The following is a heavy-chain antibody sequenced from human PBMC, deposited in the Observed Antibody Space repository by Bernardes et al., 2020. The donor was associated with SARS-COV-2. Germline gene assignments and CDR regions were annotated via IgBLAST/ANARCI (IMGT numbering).Heavy chain of an antibody. CDR3: TRRNINVPDTGTVGFDY. J-gene: IGHJ4*02. CDR1: GYTFMNYW. Sequence: GESLKISCKASGYTFMNYWIAWVRQMPGKGLEWMGIIYPGDSDTRYNPSFQGQVTISADESITTAYLQWSNLKASDTATYYCTRRNINVPDTGTVGFDYWGQGTPVTVSS. CDR2: IYPGDSDT. D-gene: IGHD1-1*01. V-gene: IGHV5-51*01.